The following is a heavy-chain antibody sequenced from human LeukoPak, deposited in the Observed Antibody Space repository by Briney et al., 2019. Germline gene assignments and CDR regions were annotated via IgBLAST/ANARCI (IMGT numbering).Heavy chain of an antibody. CDR1: GYTFTSYG. CDR2: TSAYNGNT. D-gene: IGHD5-18*01. CDR3: ARARIQLWLPGDYY. Sequence: ASVKVSCKASGYTFTSYGISWVRQAPGQGLEWMGWTSAYNGNTNYAQKLQGRVTMTTDTSTSTAYMELRSLRSDDTAVYYCARARIQLWLPGDYYWGQGTLVTVSS. J-gene: IGHJ4*02. V-gene: IGHV1-18*01.